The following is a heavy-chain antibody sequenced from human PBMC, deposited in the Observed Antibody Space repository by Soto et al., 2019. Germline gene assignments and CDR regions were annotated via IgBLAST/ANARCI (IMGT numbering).Heavy chain of an antibody. D-gene: IGHD2-2*02. Sequence: VKVSCKASGGTFSSYAISWVRQAPGQGLEWMGGIIPIFGTANYAQKFQGRVTITADESTSTAYMELSSLRSEDTAVYYCATGWSCSSTSCYMSAVMDVWGQGTTVTVSS. CDR1: GGTFSSYA. CDR2: IIPIFGTA. CDR3: ATGWSCSSTSCYMSAVMDV. V-gene: IGHV1-69*13. J-gene: IGHJ6*02.